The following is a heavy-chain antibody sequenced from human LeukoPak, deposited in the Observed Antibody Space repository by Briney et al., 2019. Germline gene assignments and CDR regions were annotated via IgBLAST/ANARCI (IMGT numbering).Heavy chain of an antibody. CDR2: INHSGST. J-gene: IGHJ4*02. CDR3: ARQGQEARTSPFDY. Sequence: PSETLSLTCAVYGGSFSGYYWSWVRQPPGKGLEWIGEINHSGSTNYNPSLKSRVTISVDTSKNQFSLKLSSVTAADTAVYYCARQGQEARTSPFDYWGQGTLVTVSS. V-gene: IGHV4-34*01. CDR1: GGSFSGYY. D-gene: IGHD6-6*01.